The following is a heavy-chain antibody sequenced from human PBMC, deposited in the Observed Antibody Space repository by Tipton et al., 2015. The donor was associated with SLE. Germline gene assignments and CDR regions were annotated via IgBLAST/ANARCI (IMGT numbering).Heavy chain of an antibody. J-gene: IGHJ4*02. CDR3: TRGVCSDDVCLGRVFVDH. CDR2: ISHTVST. V-gene: IGHV4-34*01. D-gene: IGHD2-15*01. CDR1: GSSLTGSY. Sequence: TLSLTCTVSGSSLTGSYWSWIRQPPGKGLEWIGEISHTVSTNYNPSLKSRVTISVDTSKNQFSLEVRSVTAADTALYYCTRGVCSDDVCLGRVFVDHWGQGTLVTVSS.